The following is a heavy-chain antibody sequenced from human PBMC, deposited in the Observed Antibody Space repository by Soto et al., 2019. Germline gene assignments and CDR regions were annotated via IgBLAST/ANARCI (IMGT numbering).Heavy chain of an antibody. CDR2: ISNDGRGK. V-gene: IGHV3-30*04. J-gene: IGHJ4*02. CDR3: AGDQCFGGGRSCYYFDF. D-gene: IGHD2-15*01. Sequence: QVQLVESGGGVVQPGRSLRLSCAASGFTFTTYAIHWVRQAPGKGLEWVAVISNDGRGKYYADSVKGRFTISRDNSKNTLYLQMNSLRSDDTAVYYCAGDQCFGGGRSCYYFDFWGQGTLVTVSS. CDR1: GFTFTTYA.